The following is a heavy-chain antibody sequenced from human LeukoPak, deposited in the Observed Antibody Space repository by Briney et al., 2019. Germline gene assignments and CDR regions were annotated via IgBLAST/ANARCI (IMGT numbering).Heavy chain of an antibody. V-gene: IGHV3-30*04. J-gene: IGHJ4*02. CDR2: ISYDGSNK. D-gene: IGHD5-12*01. Sequence: PGGSLRLSCAASGFTFSSYAMHWVRQAPGKGLEWVAVISYDGSNKYYADSVKGRFTISRDNSKNTLYLQMDSLRAEDTAVYYCATLMRGPTGYSGYGGEDYWGQGTLVTVSS. CDR1: GFTFSSYA. CDR3: ATLMRGPTGYSGYGGEDY.